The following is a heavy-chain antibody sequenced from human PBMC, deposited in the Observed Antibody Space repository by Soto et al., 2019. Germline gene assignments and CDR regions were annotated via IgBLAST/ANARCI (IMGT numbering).Heavy chain of an antibody. Sequence: FLRLSFAASSFTFSSYGMDWVRQAPGKGLEWVAVISYDGSNKYYADSVKGRFTISRDNSKNTLYLQMNSLRAEDTAVYYCAKASEGRYYYGMDVWGQGTTVPV. CDR1: SFTFSSYG. V-gene: IGHV3-30*18. J-gene: IGHJ6*02. CDR3: AKASEGRYYYGMDV. CDR2: ISYDGSNK.